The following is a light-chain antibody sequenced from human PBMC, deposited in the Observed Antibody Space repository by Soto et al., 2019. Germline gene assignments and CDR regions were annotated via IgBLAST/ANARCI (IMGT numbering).Light chain of an antibody. CDR2: GAS. J-gene: IGKJ2*01. V-gene: IGKV3-15*01. CDR3: LQYNDWPPKQYT. Sequence: EIVMTQSPATLSVSPGERVTLSCRASQSVSSDLAWYQYKPCQAPRLLIYGASTRATGTPARFSGSGSGTDFSLSISSLQSEDFAVYYCLQYNDWPPKQYTFGQGTKLEIK. CDR1: QSVSSD.